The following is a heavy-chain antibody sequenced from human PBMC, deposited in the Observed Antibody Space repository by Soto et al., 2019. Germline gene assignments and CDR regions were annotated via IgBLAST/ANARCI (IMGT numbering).Heavy chain of an antibody. Sequence: PGGSLRLSCAASGFNVSSNYMSWARQAPGKGLEWVSVIHAGGNTHYADSVEGRFTISRDNSNNMLYLQMNSLRAEDTAMYYCVREKVTMIVGFYYFDYWGQGTRVTVSS. V-gene: IGHV3-66*01. CDR3: VREKVTMIVGFYYFDY. J-gene: IGHJ4*02. CDR2: IHAGGNT. CDR1: GFNVSSNY. D-gene: IGHD3-22*01.